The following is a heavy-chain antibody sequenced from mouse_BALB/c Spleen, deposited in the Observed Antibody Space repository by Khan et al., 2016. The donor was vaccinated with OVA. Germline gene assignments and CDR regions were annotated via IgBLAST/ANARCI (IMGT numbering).Heavy chain of an antibody. J-gene: IGHJ2*01. CDR1: GYSITSGYG. Sequence: EVQLQESGPGLVKPSQSFSLTCTVTGYSITSGYGWNWIRQFPGNKLEWMGYISYSGSTNYNPSLKSRIPITRDTSKNQFFLQLNSVTTEDTATYYCARTARIKYWGQGTTLTVSS. V-gene: IGHV3-2*02. D-gene: IGHD1-2*01. CDR2: ISYSGST. CDR3: ARTARIKY.